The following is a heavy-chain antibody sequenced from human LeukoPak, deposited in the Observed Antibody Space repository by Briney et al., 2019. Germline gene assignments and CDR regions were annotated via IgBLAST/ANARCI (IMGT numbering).Heavy chain of an antibody. J-gene: IGHJ4*02. CDR2: IKSKTDGGTT. Sequence: PGGSLRLSCAASGFTFSNAWMSWVRQAPGKGLEWVCRIKSKTDGGTTDYAAPVKGRFTISRDDSKNTLYLQMNSLKTEDTAVYYCTTDDHDYGDYWGQGTLVTVSS. CDR1: GFTFSNAW. CDR3: TTDDHDYGDY. V-gene: IGHV3-15*01.